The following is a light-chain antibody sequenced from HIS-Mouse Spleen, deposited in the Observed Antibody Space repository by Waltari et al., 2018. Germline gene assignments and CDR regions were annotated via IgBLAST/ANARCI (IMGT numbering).Light chain of an antibody. CDR3: AAWDDSLSGRV. CDR2: RNN. Sequence: QSVLTQPPSASGTPGQRVPISCSGSSSNLGSNYAPRYQQPPGTAPKLLIYRNNQRPSGVPDRFSGSKSGTSASLAISGLRSEDEADYYCAAWDDSLSGRVFGGGTKLTVL. CDR1: SSNLGSNY. V-gene: IGLV1-47*01. J-gene: IGLJ3*02.